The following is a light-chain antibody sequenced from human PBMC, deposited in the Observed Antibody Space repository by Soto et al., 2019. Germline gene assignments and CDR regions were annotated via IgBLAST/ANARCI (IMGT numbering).Light chain of an antibody. CDR1: SSDLAIYNY. Sequence: QSALTQPASVSGSPGQSITISCTGTSSDLAIYNYVSWYQQQPGKAPKLMIYQVTNRPLGVSNRFSGSRSGNTASLTISGLQAEDEADYYCSSYTDSSNYVFGTGTQLTVL. CDR2: QVT. J-gene: IGLJ1*01. V-gene: IGLV2-14*01. CDR3: SSYTDSSNYV.